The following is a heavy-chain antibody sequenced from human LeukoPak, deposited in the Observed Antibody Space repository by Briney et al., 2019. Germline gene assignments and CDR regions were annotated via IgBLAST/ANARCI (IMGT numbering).Heavy chain of an antibody. V-gene: IGHV1-8*01. CDR1: GNTFTSYD. D-gene: IGHD3-10*01. Sequence: ASVKVSCKASGNTFTSYDINWVRQATGQGLEWMGWMNPNSGNTGYAQKFQGRVTMTRNTSISTAYMELSSLRSEDTAVYYCARSYGSRRDYYYYMDVWGKGTTVTVSS. CDR2: MNPNSGNT. J-gene: IGHJ6*03. CDR3: ARSYGSRRDYYYYMDV.